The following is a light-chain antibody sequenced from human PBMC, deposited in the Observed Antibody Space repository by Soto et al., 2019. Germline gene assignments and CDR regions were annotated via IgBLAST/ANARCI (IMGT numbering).Light chain of an antibody. CDR1: QSVSSNY. Sequence: RQAPPTLAVSQGEGAMLSCRASQSVSSNYLAWYQQKPGQAPRLLIYGASSRATGIPDRFSGSGSGTDFTLTISRLEPEDFAVYYCQQYGSSPGTFGQGTKVDIK. V-gene: IGKV3-20*01. CDR2: GAS. J-gene: IGKJ1*01. CDR3: QQYGSSPGT.